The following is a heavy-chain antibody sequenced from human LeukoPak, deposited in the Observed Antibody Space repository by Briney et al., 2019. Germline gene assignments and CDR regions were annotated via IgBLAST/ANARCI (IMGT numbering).Heavy chain of an antibody. CDR2: SIPIFGTA. D-gene: IGHD6-13*01. J-gene: IGHJ6*04. Sequence: ASVTVSCKASVGTFSSYASSGVRQAPGQGREGMGGSIPIFGTANYAQKFQGRVTLNADQSTSTAYLELSSLRSADTAVYYCARGLIAAAGTYYYYGMDVWGKGTTVTVSS. CDR1: VGTFSSYA. CDR3: ARGLIAAAGTYYYYGMDV. V-gene: IGHV1-69*13.